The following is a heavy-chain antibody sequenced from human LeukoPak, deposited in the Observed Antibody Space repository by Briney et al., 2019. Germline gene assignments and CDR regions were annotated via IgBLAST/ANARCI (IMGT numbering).Heavy chain of an antibody. CDR2: ISNKAKSYAT. J-gene: IGHJ4*02. Sequence: GGSLRLSCAASGFTFSGSAMHWVRQASGKGLEWVGRISNKAKSYATAYAASVKGRFTISRDDSKNTAYLQMNSLKTEDTAVYYCTTDGLIVVGNDYWGQGTLVTVSS. CDR3: TTDGLIVVGNDY. D-gene: IGHD2-21*01. CDR1: GFTFSGSA. V-gene: IGHV3-73*01.